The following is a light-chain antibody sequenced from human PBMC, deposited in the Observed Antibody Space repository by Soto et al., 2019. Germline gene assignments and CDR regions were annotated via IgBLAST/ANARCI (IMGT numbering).Light chain of an antibody. CDR1: SNDVGGYAY. Sequence: QSALTQPASVSGSPGQSITIYCTGTSNDVGGYAYVSWYQQYPGKAPKLVISEVSNRPSGVSHRFSGSRSGNTASLTISGLQAEDEADYYCSSYTGDTTPVFGGGTKVTVL. V-gene: IGLV2-14*01. J-gene: IGLJ2*01. CDR2: EVS. CDR3: SSYTGDTTPV.